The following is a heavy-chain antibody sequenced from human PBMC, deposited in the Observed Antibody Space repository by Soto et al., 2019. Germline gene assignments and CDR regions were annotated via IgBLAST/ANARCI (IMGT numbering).Heavy chain of an antibody. D-gene: IGHD3-16*02. CDR1: GYTLTSYG. Sequence: ASVKVSCKDSGYTLTSYGISWVRQAPGEGLEWLGWISAHIGNTNYAQKLQGKVTMTTDTSPVTDSMELGALSSDDPGVDYGSRVGWAGDYVWGSYRNDFDYWGQGTLVTVSS. CDR2: ISAHIGNT. V-gene: IGHV1-18*01. CDR3: SRVGWAGDYVWGSYRNDFDY. J-gene: IGHJ4*02.